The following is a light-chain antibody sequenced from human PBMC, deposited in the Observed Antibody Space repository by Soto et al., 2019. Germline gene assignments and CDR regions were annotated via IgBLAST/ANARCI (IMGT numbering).Light chain of an antibody. J-gene: IGKJ5*01. CDR3: QQYATSPIT. V-gene: IGKV3-20*01. CDR2: VAS. CDR1: QSVTSNY. Sequence: ENVLTQSPGTLSLSPGERAALSCRASQSVTSNYLAWYQQKPGQAPRLLIYVASVRATGIPDRFSGSGSGADFTLTINRLEPEDFAVYYCQQYATSPITFGQGTRLDMK.